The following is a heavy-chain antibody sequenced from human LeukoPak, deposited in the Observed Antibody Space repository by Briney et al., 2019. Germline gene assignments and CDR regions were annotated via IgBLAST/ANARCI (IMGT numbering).Heavy chain of an antibody. J-gene: IGHJ4*02. V-gene: IGHV4-38-2*02. Sequence: SETLSLTCAVSGYSISSGYYWGWIRQPPGKGLEWIGSICHSGSTYYNPSLKSRVTISVDTSKNQFSLKLSSVTAADTAVYYCARDQRSGGSFDYWGQGTLVTVSS. CDR3: ARDQRSGGSFDY. CDR2: ICHSGST. D-gene: IGHD2-15*01. CDR1: GYSISSGYY.